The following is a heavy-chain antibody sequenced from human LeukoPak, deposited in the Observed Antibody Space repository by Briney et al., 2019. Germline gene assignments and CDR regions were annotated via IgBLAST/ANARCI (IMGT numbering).Heavy chain of an antibody. CDR2: ISGDGGST. V-gene: IGHV3-43*02. J-gene: IGHJ4*02. CDR3: ATAVTDY. Sequence: HPGGSLRLSCAASGFTFDDYAMHWVRQAPGKGLEWVSLISGDGGSTYYADSVKGRFTISRDNSKNSLYLQMNSLRTEDAALYYCATAVTDYWGQGTLVTVSS. CDR1: GFTFDDYA.